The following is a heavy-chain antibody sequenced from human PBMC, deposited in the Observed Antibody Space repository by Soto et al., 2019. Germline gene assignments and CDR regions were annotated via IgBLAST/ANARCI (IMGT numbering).Heavy chain of an antibody. Sequence: QAHLVQSGTEVKKPGASVRISCKASGYTFTNHAIHWVRQAPGQRLECMGWVRVGSGNAVYTQDFQGRVTFTRDTSANTAYMDLTSLRSEDTAVYYCARDGGTLLREVTDFDSWGQGTLIIVSS. J-gene: IGHJ4*02. V-gene: IGHV1-3*01. D-gene: IGHD3-10*01. CDR1: GYTFTNHA. CDR2: VRVGSGNA. CDR3: ARDGGTLLREVTDFDS.